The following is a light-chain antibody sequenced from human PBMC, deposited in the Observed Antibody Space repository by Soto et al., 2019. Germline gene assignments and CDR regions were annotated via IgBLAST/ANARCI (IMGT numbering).Light chain of an antibody. J-gene: IGKJ1*01. CDR1: QSISSW. CDR3: QHCNDTWT. CDR2: KAS. V-gene: IGKV1-5*03. Sequence: DIQMTQSPSTLSASLGDRVTITCRASQSISSWLACYQQKAGNAPTLLIYKASTLQSGGPARFSGRGSGTEFTLASSSLQPDDSATYYCQHCNDTWTFGQGTKVEIK.